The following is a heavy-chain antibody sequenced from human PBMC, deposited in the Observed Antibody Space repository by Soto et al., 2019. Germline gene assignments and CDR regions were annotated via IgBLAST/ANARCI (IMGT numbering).Heavy chain of an antibody. CDR3: ARDPMQEDTSMVDS. V-gene: IGHV3-48*03. CDR2: ISSSGSTI. CDR1: GFTFSSYE. Sequence: EVQLVESGGGLVQPGGSLRLSCAASGFTFSSYEMNWVRQAPGKGLERVSYISSSGSTIYYADSVKGRFTIFRDNAKNSLYLQMNSLRAEDTAVYYCARDPMQEDTSMVDSWGQGTLVTVSS. J-gene: IGHJ4*02. D-gene: IGHD5-18*01.